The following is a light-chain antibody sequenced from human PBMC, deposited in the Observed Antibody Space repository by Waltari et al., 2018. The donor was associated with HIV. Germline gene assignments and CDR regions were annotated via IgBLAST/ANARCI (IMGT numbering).Light chain of an antibody. CDR3: QQYNNWPPWT. CDR1: QSVSSK. CDR2: GAS. J-gene: IGKJ1*01. V-gene: IGKV3-15*01. Sequence: EIVMTQSPGTLSVSPGERATLSCRASQSVSSKLAWYQQKPGQAPRLLIYGASTRATGISGRFSGSGSVTEFTLTISSLQSEDSAVYYCQQYNNWPPWTFGQGTKVEIK.